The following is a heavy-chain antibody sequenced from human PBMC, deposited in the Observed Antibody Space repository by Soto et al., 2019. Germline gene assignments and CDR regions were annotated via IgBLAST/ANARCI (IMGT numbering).Heavy chain of an antibody. CDR3: ARVIFEGAFDY. CDR2: IWYDGSEK. CDR1: GFTFSTYG. Sequence: QPGGSLRLSCAASGFTFSTYGMHWVRQAPGKGLEWVAVIWYDGSEKHYADSVKGRFTVARDNSKNTLYLQMNSLRAEDTAVYYCARVIFEGAFDYWGQGTLVTVSS. V-gene: IGHV3-33*01. J-gene: IGHJ4*02. D-gene: IGHD2-21*01.